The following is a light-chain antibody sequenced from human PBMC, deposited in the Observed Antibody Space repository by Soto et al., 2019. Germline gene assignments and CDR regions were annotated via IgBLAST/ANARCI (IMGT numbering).Light chain of an antibody. J-gene: IGKJ2*01. CDR1: QSISSW. Sequence: DIQMTQSPSTLSASVGDRVTITCRASQSISSWLAWYQQKPGKAPKLLIYKASSLESGVPSRVSCSGSGKEFTITISRLQPDDFATYYCQEYKSYSTFGQGTKLEIK. CDR2: KAS. V-gene: IGKV1-5*03. CDR3: QEYKSYST.